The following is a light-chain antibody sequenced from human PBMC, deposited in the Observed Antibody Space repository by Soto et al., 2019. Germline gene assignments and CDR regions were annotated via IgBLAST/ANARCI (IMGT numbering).Light chain of an antibody. CDR1: SSDVGGYNY. J-gene: IGLJ3*02. CDR2: EVS. CDR3: RSYEGSNNLV. V-gene: IGLV2-8*01. Sequence: QSALTQPPSASGSTGQSVTISCTGTSSDVGGYNYVSWYQQHPGKAPKLMIYEVSKRPSGVPYRFSGSKSGNTASLTVSGLQAEAEADYYCRSYEGSNNLVLGGGTMLTVL.